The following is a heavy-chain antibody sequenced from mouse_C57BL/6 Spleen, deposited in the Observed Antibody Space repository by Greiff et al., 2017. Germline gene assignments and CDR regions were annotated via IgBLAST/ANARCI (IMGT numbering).Heavy chain of an antibody. CDR2: IDPEDGDT. J-gene: IGHJ4*01. Sequence: EVQLQQSGAELVRPGASVKLSCTASGFNITDYYMHWVKQRPEQGLEWIGRIDPEDGDTEYAPKFQGKATMTADTSSNTAYLQLSSLTSEDTAVYYCTTVGPPYAMDYWGQGTSVTVSS. CDR1: GFNITDYY. V-gene: IGHV14-1*01. D-gene: IGHD4-1*01. CDR3: TTVGPPYAMDY.